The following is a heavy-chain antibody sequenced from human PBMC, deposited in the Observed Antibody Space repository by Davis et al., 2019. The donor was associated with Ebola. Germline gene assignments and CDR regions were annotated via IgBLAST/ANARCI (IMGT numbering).Heavy chain of an antibody. J-gene: IGHJ5*02. D-gene: IGHD1-7*01. CDR1: GGSISSYY. V-gene: IGHV4-59*01. CDR2: IYYSGST. CDR3: ARLLDWNYLVNWFDP. Sequence: SETLSLTCTVSGGSISSYYWSWIRQPPGKGLEWIGYIYYSGSTNYNPSLKSRLTISIDTSENQFPLKLTSVTAADTAVYYCARLLDWNYLVNWFDPWGQGTLVTVSS.